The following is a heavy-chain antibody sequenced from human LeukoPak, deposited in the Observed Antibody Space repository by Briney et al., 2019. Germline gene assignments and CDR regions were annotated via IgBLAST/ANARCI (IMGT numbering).Heavy chain of an antibody. J-gene: IGHJ4*02. CDR3: AKDSLLNTVTTFTAFDY. Sequence: ASVKVSCKVSGYTLTELSMHWVRQAPGKGLEWMGGFDPEDGETIYAQKFQGRVTMTEDTSTDTAYMELSSLRSEDTAVYYCAKDSLLNTVTTFTAFDYWGQGTLVTVSS. D-gene: IGHD4-17*01. V-gene: IGHV1-24*01. CDR2: FDPEDGET. CDR1: GYTLTELS.